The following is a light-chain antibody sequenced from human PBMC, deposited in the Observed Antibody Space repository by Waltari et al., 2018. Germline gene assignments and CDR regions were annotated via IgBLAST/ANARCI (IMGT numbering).Light chain of an antibody. J-gene: IGKJ1*01. CDR1: QGISSY. Sequence: AIQLTQSPSSLSASVGDRVTITCRASQGISSYLGWYQQKPGRAPKLLIYEASNLYSGVPSRFSGSGSGTDFTLTISSLQPEDFATYFCQQYNGYSRTFGQGTRVEIK. CDR2: EAS. CDR3: QQYNGYSRT. V-gene: IGKV1-13*02.